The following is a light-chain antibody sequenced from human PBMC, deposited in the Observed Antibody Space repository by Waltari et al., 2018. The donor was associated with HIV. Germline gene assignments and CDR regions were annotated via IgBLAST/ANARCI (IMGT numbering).Light chain of an antibody. V-gene: IGKV2D-29*02. J-gene: IGKJ2*01. CDR3: MQSLLVKYS. CDR2: EVS. Sequence: MTQSPVSLPVTPGQSASISCKSSQSLLHTGGKTYLYWYMQKAGQSPRLLVYEVSNRVSGGPDRFTGSGAGTDFTLKISRVEPDDVGVYYCMQSLLVKYSFGQGTRLE. CDR1: QSLLHTGGKTY.